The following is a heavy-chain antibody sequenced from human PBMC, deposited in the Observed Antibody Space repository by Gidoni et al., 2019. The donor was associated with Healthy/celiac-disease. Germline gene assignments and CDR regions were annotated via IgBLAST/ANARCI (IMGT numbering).Heavy chain of an antibody. Sequence: QVQLQESGPGLWEPSQTLSLTCTVSGRDISIGSYLLRWVRQPAGKGLEWIGRIYTSGSTNYNPTLKSRVTISVDTSKNQFSLKLSSVTAADTAVYYCARERYQAPYDSSGYYYIFDYWGQGTLVTVSS. V-gene: IGHV4-61*02. D-gene: IGHD3-22*01. CDR3: ARERYQAPYDSSGYYYIFDY. J-gene: IGHJ4*02. CDR2: IYTSGST. CDR1: GRDISIGSYL.